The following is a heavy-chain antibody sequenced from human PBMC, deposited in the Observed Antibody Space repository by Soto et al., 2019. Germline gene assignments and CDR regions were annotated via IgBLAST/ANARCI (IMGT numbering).Heavy chain of an antibody. CDR3: TRDPGAYSSTWSFYFDA. Sequence: GGSLRLSCAASGFTFSRFWMHWVRQAPGKRLVWVSRINTDGSRTTYADAVKGRLTISRDNAKNTLYLQMDSLRAEDTGVYYCTRDPGAYSSTWSFYFDAWGQGTVVTVAS. CDR2: INTDGSRT. J-gene: IGHJ4*02. V-gene: IGHV3-74*01. CDR1: GFTFSRFW. D-gene: IGHD6-13*01.